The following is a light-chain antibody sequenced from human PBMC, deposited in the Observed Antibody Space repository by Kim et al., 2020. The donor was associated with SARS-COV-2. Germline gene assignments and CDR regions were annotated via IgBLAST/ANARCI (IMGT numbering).Light chain of an antibody. J-gene: IGKJ2*01. CDR3: MQALQTPYT. CDR1: QRLLHSNGNNY. V-gene: IGKV2-28*01. Sequence: EPAAISCRYSQRLLHSNGNNYVDWYLQKPGQSQQLLIYLGSNRASGVPDRFSGSGSGTDFTLKISRVKAEDVGVYYCMQALQTPYTFGQGTKLEIK. CDR2: LGS.